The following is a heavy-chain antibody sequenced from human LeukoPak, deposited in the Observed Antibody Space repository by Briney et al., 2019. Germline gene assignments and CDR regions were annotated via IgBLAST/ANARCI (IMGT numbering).Heavy chain of an antibody. D-gene: IGHD1-7*01. J-gene: IGHJ4*02. CDR3: ASSPGTKKLDFDY. Sequence: ASVKVSCKASGYTFTSYYMHWVRQAPGQGLEWMGIINPSGGSTSYAQKFQGRVTMTRDTSTSTAYMELRSLRSDDTAVYYCASSPGTKKLDFDYWGQGTLVTVSS. V-gene: IGHV1-46*01. CDR1: GYTFTSYY. CDR2: INPSGGST.